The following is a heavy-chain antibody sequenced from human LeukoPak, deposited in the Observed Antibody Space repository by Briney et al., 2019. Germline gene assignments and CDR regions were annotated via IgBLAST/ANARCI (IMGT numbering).Heavy chain of an antibody. CDR2: ISSSSSTI. CDR3: AKTHNDILTGYRHLPLYYFDY. CDR1: GFTFNSYS. Sequence: GGSLRLSCAASGFTFNSYSMNWVRQAPGKGLEWVSYISSSSSTIYYADSVKGRFTISRDNAKNSLYLQMNSLRAEDTAVYYCAKTHNDILTGYRHLPLYYFDYWGQGTLVTVSS. J-gene: IGHJ4*02. V-gene: IGHV3-48*04. D-gene: IGHD3-9*01.